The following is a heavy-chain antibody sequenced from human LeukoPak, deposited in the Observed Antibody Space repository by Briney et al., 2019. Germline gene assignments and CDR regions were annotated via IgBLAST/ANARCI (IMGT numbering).Heavy chain of an antibody. D-gene: IGHD2-8*01. CDR2: INTKGET. J-gene: IGHJ4*02. Sequence: PSETLSLTCTVSGVSMSAYQWSWVRQSPEKGLEWIGCINTKGETSYNPSLKSRVTTSVDTSKSQFSLRLTSVTAADTAVYYCATSNDAKIVPFDHWGQGAPVTVSS. CDR1: GVSMSAYQ. CDR3: ATSNDAKIVPFDH. V-gene: IGHV4-4*09.